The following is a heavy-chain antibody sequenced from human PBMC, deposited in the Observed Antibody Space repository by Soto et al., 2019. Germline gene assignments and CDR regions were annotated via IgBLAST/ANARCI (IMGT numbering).Heavy chain of an antibody. D-gene: IGHD5-12*01. Sequence: PGESLKISCKGSGYSFTSYWIGWVRQMPGKGLEWMGIIYPGDSNTRYSPSFQGQVTISADKSISTAYLQWSSLKASDTAMYYCARQRGWGRYSGFDAFDIWGQGTMVTVSS. J-gene: IGHJ3*02. CDR1: GYSFTSYW. CDR3: ARQRGWGRYSGFDAFDI. CDR2: IYPGDSNT. V-gene: IGHV5-51*01.